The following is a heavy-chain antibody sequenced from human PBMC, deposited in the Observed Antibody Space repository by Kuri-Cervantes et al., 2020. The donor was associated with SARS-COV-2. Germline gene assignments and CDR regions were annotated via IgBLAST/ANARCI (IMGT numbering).Heavy chain of an antibody. J-gene: IGHJ4*02. CDR1: GFIFSDYY. D-gene: IGHD4-17*01. Sequence: GGSLRLSCAASGFIFSDYYMTWIRQAPGKGLEWVSNIGPSGTTKYYADSVKGRFTISRDNAKNSLYLQMSSLRAEDTAVYYCARAYGDYVFREGLDSWGQGTLVTVSS. CDR3: ARAYGDYVFREGLDS. CDR2: IGPSGTTK. V-gene: IGHV3-11*04.